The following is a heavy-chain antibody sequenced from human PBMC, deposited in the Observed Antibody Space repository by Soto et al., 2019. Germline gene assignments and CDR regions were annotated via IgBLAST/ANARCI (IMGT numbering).Heavy chain of an antibody. CDR1: GGTFNSYS. Sequence: QVQLVQSGAEVKTPGSSVKVSCEASGGTFNSYSINWVRQAPGQGLEWMGRIIPMVGTTDYAQRFQGRVTFTADESTNTASMEVTNLTSEDTAVYYCARAAVLTFTRFYDVDVWGQGTTVTVSS. D-gene: IGHD6-13*01. J-gene: IGHJ6*02. CDR2: IIPMVGTT. CDR3: ARAAVLTFTRFYDVDV. V-gene: IGHV1-69*18.